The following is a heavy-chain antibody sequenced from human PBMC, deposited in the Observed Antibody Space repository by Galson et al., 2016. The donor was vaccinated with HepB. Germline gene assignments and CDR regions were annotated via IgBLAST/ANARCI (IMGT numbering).Heavy chain of an antibody. V-gene: IGHV3-48*03. CDR1: AFSFSSYE. D-gene: IGHD3-16*01. Sequence: SLRLSCAASAFSFSSYEMNWVRQAPGKGLGWVSYISTSGDNIYYTDSVKGRFTISRDNAKNSLYLQMNSLRAEDTAVYYCARRGFVGMDVWGQGTAVTVSS. J-gene: IGHJ6*02. CDR3: ARRGFVGMDV. CDR2: ISTSGDNI.